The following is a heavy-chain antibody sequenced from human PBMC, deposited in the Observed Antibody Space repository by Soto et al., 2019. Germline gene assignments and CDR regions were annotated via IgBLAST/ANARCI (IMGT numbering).Heavy chain of an antibody. D-gene: IGHD5-18*01. CDR1: GYTFTGYY. Sequence: ASVKVSCKASGYTFTGYYMHWVRQAPGQGLEWMGWINPNSGGTNYAQKFQGWVTMTRDTSISTAYMELSSLRAEDTAVYYCAKDHKRGGYSYGSPDYWGQGTLVTVSS. V-gene: IGHV1-2*04. J-gene: IGHJ4*02. CDR3: AKDHKRGGYSYGSPDY. CDR2: INPNSGGT.